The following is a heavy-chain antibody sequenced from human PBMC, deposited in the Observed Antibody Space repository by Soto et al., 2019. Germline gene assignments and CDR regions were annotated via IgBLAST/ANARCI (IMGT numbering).Heavy chain of an antibody. CDR1: GGSFSGYY. D-gene: IGHD3-22*01. CDR2: INHSGST. Sequence: PSETLSLTCAVYGGSFSGYYWSWIRQPPGKGLEWIGEINHSGSTNYNPSLKGRVTISVDTSKNQFSLKLSSVTAADTAVYYCARPGRAPTYYYDSSGYFVYWGQGTLVTVSS. J-gene: IGHJ4*02. CDR3: ARPGRAPTYYYDSSGYFVY. V-gene: IGHV4-34*01.